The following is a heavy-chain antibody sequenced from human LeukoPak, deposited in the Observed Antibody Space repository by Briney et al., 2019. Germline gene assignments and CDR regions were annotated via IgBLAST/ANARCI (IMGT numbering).Heavy chain of an antibody. CDR1: GYSISSGYY. D-gene: IGHD2-2*01. Sequence: PSETLSLTCTVSGYSISSGYYWGWIRQPPGKGLEWIGSIYHSGSTYYNPSLKSRVTISVDTSKNQFSLKLSSVTAADTAVYYCARDRGPAAAIFVYWGQGTLVTVSS. J-gene: IGHJ4*02. CDR2: IYHSGST. V-gene: IGHV4-38-2*02. CDR3: ARDRGPAAAIFVY.